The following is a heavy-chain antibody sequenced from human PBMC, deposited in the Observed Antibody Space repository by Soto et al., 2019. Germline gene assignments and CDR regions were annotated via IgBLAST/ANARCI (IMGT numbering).Heavy chain of an antibody. CDR2: IVVGSGNT. V-gene: IGHV1-58*01. J-gene: IGHJ4*02. CDR1: GFTFTSSA. Sequence: SVKVSCKASGFTFTSSAVQWVRQARGQRLEWIGWIVVGSGNTNYAQKFQGRVTMTRDTSTSTVYMELSSLRSEDTAVYYCARNAVAGHFDYWGQGTLVTVSS. D-gene: IGHD6-19*01. CDR3: ARNAVAGHFDY.